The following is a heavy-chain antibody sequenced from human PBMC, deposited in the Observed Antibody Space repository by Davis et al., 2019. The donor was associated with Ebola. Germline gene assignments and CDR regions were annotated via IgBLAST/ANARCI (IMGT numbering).Heavy chain of an antibody. CDR3: ARDSSSWYESAYYYGMDV. D-gene: IGHD6-13*01. J-gene: IGHJ6*04. V-gene: IGHV4-59*08. CDR1: GGSISTYY. Sequence: GSLRLSCTVSGGSISTYYYSWIRQPPGKGLEWIGYIYYSGSTDYFSGSTDYNPSLRSRVTISVDTSKNQFSLKLTSVTAADTAVYYCARDSSSWYESAYYYGMDVWGKGTTVTVSS. CDR2: IYYSGSTDYFSGST.